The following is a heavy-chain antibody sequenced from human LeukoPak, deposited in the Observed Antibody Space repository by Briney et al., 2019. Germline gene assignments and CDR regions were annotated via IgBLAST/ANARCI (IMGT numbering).Heavy chain of an antibody. CDR3: ARLKLGAYFDL. Sequence: SETLSLTCTVSGGSINNYYWSWIRQPPGKGLEWIGYIYYSGSSDYNPSLKSRVTISVDTSKNQFSLKLTSVSAADTAVYYCARLKLGAYFDLWGRGTLVTVSS. CDR1: GGSINNYY. V-gene: IGHV4-59*08. J-gene: IGHJ2*01. D-gene: IGHD3-16*01. CDR2: IYYSGSS.